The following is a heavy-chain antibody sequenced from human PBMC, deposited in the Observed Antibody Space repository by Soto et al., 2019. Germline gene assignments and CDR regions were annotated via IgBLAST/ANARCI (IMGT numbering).Heavy chain of an antibody. CDR1: GFTFSGYG. CDR2: ISHDGSDL. CDR3: ARSLGGSSYFGSDH. J-gene: IGHJ4*02. Sequence: QVQLVESGGGVVQPGRSLRLSCAASGFTFSGYGMHWVRQAPGKGLEWVAVISHDGSDLYYADSVKGRFTISRDNSKNTLYPQMNSLSAEDTAMYYCARSLGGSSYFGSDHWGQGTLVTVSS. D-gene: IGHD2-15*01. V-gene: IGHV3-30*03.